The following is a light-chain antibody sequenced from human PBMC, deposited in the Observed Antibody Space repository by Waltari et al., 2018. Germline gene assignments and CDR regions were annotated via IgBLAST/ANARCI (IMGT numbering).Light chain of an antibody. Sequence: DIQMTQSPSTLSASVGDRVTITCRASQSISTWLAWYQQKPGKAANLLIYKASKLESGVPSRFSGSGSGTEFTLTISSLQPDDFATYYCQQYSTYDTFGQGTKLEIK. CDR3: QQYSTYDT. V-gene: IGKV1-5*03. J-gene: IGKJ2*01. CDR1: QSISTW. CDR2: KAS.